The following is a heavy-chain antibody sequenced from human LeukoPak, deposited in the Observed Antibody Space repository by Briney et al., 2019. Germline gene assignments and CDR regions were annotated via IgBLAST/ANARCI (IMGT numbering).Heavy chain of an antibody. CDR3: AKPISGGLAVTADWFAP. CDR1: GFAFSFFA. CDR2: INANSGTR. V-gene: IGHV3-23*01. D-gene: IGHD6-19*01. Sequence: GGSLRLSCEASGFAFSFFAMSCLRQAPGKGLEWVSTINANSGTRSYAASVRGRFTISRDNSKNTLYLQLNTLRADDTAVYYRAKPISGGLAVTADWFAPWGQGSLLVV. J-gene: IGHJ5*01.